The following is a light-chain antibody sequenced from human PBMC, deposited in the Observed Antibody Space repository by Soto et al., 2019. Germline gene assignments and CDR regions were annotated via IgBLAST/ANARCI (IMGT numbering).Light chain of an antibody. Sequence: EIVLTQSPGTLSLSPGERATLSCRASESVSSNYLAWYQRKPGQAPRLLIYGASSRVIDIPNRFSGSGSGTDFTLTITRLEPEDFAVYYCQPYGSSPPTFGPGTKVEI. V-gene: IGKV3-20*01. CDR1: ESVSSNY. CDR2: GAS. J-gene: IGKJ1*01. CDR3: QPYGSSPPT.